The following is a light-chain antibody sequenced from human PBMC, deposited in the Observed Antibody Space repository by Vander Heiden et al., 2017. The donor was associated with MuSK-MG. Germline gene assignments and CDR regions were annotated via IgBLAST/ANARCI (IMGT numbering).Light chain of an antibody. J-gene: IGKJ1*01. V-gene: IGKV3-15*01. CDR3: QHYNNWPRT. CDR1: QSVSSN. Sequence: EIVMTQFPATLSVSPGERATLSCRASQSVSSNLAWYQHKPGQAPRLLIYAASTRATGIPARFSGSGSGTEFTLTISSLQSEDFAVYYCQHYNNWPRTFGQGTKVEI. CDR2: AAS.